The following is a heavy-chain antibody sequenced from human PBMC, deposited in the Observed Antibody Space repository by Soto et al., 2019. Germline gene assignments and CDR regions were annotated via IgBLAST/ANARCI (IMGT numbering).Heavy chain of an antibody. Sequence: QVQLVQSGAEVKKPGASVKVSCKASGYTFTGYYIHWVRQAPGQGLEWMGWINPNSGGTNYAQKFQGWVTMTRDTSISTAYMELSRLRSDDTAVYYCARSPPGYCSSTSCYLSYYYYGMDVWGQGTTVTVSS. D-gene: IGHD2-2*01. CDR1: GYTFTGYY. V-gene: IGHV1-2*04. CDR2: INPNSGGT. J-gene: IGHJ6*02. CDR3: ARSPPGYCSSTSCYLSYYYYGMDV.